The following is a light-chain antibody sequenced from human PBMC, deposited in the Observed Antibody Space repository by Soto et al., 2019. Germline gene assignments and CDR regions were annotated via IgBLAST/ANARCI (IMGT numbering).Light chain of an antibody. CDR1: NSDVGSHNY. CDR3: LSYAGSYTWV. CDR2: DVI. J-gene: IGLJ1*01. V-gene: IGLV2-11*01. Sequence: QSVLTQPRSVSGSPGQSVTISCTGTNSDVGSHNYVSWYRQHPGGAPKLMIYDVIKRPSGVPDRFSGSKSGNTASLTISGLQAEDEADYYCLSYAGSYTWVFGAGTKVTVL.